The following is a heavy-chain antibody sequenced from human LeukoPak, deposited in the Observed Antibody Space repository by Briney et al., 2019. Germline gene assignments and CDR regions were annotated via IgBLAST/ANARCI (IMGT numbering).Heavy chain of an antibody. V-gene: IGHV3-66*01. CDR2: IYSGGST. J-gene: IGHJ3*02. CDR3: ARANSSSWYGAFDI. D-gene: IGHD6-13*01. Sequence: GGSLRLSCAASGFTVSSNYMSWVRQAPGKGLEWVSVIYSGGSTYYADSVKGRFTISRDNSKNTLYPQMNSLRAEDTAVYYCARANSSSWYGAFDIWGQGTMVTVSS. CDR1: GFTVSSNY.